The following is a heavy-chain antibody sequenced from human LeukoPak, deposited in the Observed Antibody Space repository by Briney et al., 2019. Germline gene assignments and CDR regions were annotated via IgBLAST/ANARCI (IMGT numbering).Heavy chain of an antibody. V-gene: IGHV3-48*01. CDR1: GFTFSSYW. J-gene: IGHJ4*02. D-gene: IGHD3-16*02. Sequence: PGGSLRLSCAASGFTFSSYWMSWVRQAPGKGLEWVSYISSSSSTIYYADSVKGRFTISRDNAKNSLYLQMNSLRAEDTAVYYCARDQVWGSYRSPFDYWGQGTLVTVSS. CDR3: ARDQVWGSYRSPFDY. CDR2: ISSSSSTI.